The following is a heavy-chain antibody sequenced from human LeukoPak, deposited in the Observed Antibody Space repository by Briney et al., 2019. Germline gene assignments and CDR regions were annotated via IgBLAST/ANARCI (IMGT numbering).Heavy chain of an antibody. Sequence: GGSLRLSCAASGFTFSSYGMHWVRQAPGKGLEWVAVIWYDGSNKYYADSVKGRFTISRDNSKNTLYLQMNSLRAEDTAVYYCAKEGANRRKAYYYMDVWGKGTTVTVSS. V-gene: IGHV3-33*06. D-gene: IGHD1-14*01. CDR3: AKEGANRRKAYYYMDV. J-gene: IGHJ6*03. CDR1: GFTFSSYG. CDR2: IWYDGSNK.